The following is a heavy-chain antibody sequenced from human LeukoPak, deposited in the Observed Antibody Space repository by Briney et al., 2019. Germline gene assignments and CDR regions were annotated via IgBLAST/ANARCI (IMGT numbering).Heavy chain of an antibody. D-gene: IGHD3-3*01. Sequence: GGSMRLSCAASGVTFSNDGIHWVRQAPGKGLEWVAVIWYDGSNKYYADSVKGQFTISRDNSKNTLSLQMNSLRAEDTAVYYCARGFDFWSDSSSRYYYYGMDVWGQGTTVTVSS. CDR1: GVTFSNDG. J-gene: IGHJ6*02. CDR3: ARGFDFWSDSSSRYYYYGMDV. V-gene: IGHV3-33*01. CDR2: IWYDGSNK.